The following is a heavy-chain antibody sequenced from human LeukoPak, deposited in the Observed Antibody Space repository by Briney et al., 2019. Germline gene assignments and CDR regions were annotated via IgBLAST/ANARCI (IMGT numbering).Heavy chain of an antibody. D-gene: IGHD3-9*01. V-gene: IGHV4-39*01. CDR1: GGSISSSSYY. Sequence: SSETLSLTCTVSGGSISSSSYYWGWIRQPPGKGLEWIGSMYYGGSTYSNPSLKSRVTISVDTSKNQFSLNLSSVTASDTAVFYCASTHYDILTPSYYVDFWGQGTLVTVSS. CDR3: ASTHYDILTPSYYVDF. CDR2: MYYGGST. J-gene: IGHJ4*02.